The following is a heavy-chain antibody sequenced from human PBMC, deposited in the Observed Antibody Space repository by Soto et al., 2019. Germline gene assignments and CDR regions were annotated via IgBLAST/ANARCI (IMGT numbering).Heavy chain of an antibody. CDR1: GGSISSYY. Sequence: SETLSLTCTVSGGSISSYYWSWIRQPPGKGREWIGYIYYSGSTNYNPSLKSRVTISVDTSKNQFSLKLSSVTAADTAVYYCARMEYCSSTSCYRRNYYYGMDVWGQGTTVTVSS. CDR3: ARMEYCSSTSCYRRNYYYGMDV. D-gene: IGHD2-2*02. CDR2: IYYSGST. J-gene: IGHJ6*02. V-gene: IGHV4-59*01.